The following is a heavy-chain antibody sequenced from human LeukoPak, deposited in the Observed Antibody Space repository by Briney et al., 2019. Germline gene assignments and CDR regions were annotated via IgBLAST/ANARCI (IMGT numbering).Heavy chain of an antibody. CDR1: GFTFSSYS. D-gene: IGHD5-12*01. CDR2: INSDGSST. CDR3: ARDHDASGYDLYYFDY. J-gene: IGHJ4*02. V-gene: IGHV3-74*01. Sequence: QAGGSLRLSCAASGFTFSSYSMHWVRQAPGKGLVWVSRINSDGSSTSYADSVKGRFTISRDNAKNTLYLQMNSLRAEDTAVYYCARDHDASGYDLYYFDYWGQGTLVTVSS.